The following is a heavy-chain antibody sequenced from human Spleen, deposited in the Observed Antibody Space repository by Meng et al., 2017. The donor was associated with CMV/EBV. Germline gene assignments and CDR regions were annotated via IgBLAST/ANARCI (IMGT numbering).Heavy chain of an antibody. D-gene: IGHD2-8*02. CDR2: IKEDGSEK. V-gene: IGHV3-7*01. J-gene: IGHJ3*02. CDR3: VTYYADIVLGPFDI. Sequence: GGSLRLSCAASGFPFSGYWMNWVRQAPGKGLEWVANIKEDGSEKNYVDSVKGRFTISRDNAKNTLYLQMKSLRAEDTALYYCVTYYADIVLGPFDIWGQGTVVTVSS. CDR1: GFPFSGYW.